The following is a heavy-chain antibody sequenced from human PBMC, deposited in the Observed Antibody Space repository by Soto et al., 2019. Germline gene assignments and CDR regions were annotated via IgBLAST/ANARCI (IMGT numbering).Heavy chain of an antibody. V-gene: IGHV4-30-2*01. J-gene: IGHJ3*02. CDR3: ARGVDI. Sequence: SETLSLTCAFSGGSISCGGYSWSWIRQPTGKGLEWIGYIYHSGSTYYNPSLKSRVTISVDRSKNQFSLTLSSVTAADTAVYYCARGVDIWGQGTMVT. CDR1: GGSISCGGYS. CDR2: IYHSGST.